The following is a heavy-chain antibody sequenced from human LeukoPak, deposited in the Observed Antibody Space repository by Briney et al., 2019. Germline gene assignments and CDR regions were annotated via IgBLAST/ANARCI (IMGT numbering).Heavy chain of an antibody. CDR2: ISSSSSYT. CDR1: GFTFSDYY. J-gene: IGHJ6*04. CDR3: ARRIAVAGPMDV. D-gene: IGHD6-19*01. Sequence: GVSLRLSCAASGFTFSDYYMSWIRQAPGKGLEGVSYISSSSSYTNYADSVKGRFTISRDNAKNALYLQMNSLRAEDTAVYYCARRIAVAGPMDVWGKGTTVTVSS. V-gene: IGHV3-11*06.